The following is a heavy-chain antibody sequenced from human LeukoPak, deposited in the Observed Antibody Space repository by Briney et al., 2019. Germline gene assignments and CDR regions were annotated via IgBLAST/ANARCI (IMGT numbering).Heavy chain of an antibody. J-gene: IGHJ4*02. CDR1: GGSISSNSYY. V-gene: IGHV4-39*01. CDR3: AERGAEVGATVAPGDY. D-gene: IGHD1-26*01. Sequence: SETLSLTCTVSGGSISSNSYYWGWIRQPPGKGLEWIGSIHYSGSTYYNPSLKSRVTISVDTSKNQFSLKLSSVTAADTAVYYCAERGAEVGATVAPGDYWGQGTLVTVSS. CDR2: IHYSGST.